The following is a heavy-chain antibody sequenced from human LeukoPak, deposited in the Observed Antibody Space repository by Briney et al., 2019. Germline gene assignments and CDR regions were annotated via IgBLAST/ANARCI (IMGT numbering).Heavy chain of an antibody. CDR3: ARASGGYCSSTSCYLDEYWFGP. J-gene: IGHJ5*02. CDR1: GGTFSSYT. D-gene: IGHD2-2*01. V-gene: IGHV1-69*02. CDR2: IIPILGIA. Sequence: SVKVSCKASGGTFSSYTISWVRQAPGQGLEWMGRIIPILGIANYAQKFQGRVTITADKSTSTAYMELSSLRSEDTAVYYCARASGGYCSSTSCYLDEYWFGPWGQGTLVTVSS.